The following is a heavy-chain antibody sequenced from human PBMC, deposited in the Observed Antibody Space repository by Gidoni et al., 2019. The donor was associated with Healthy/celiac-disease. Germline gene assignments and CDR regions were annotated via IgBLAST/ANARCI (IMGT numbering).Heavy chain of an antibody. J-gene: IGHJ4*02. V-gene: IGHV1-2*02. D-gene: IGHD3-22*01. CDR1: GYTFTGYY. CDR2: INPNSGGT. CDR3: ARDIVQFYDSSGYGVGY. Sequence: QVQLVQSGAEVKKPGASVTVSCKASGYTFTGYYMHWVRQAPGQGLEWMGWINPNSGGTNYAQKFQGRVTMTRDTSISTAYMELSRLRSDDTAVYYCARDIVQFYDSSGYGVGYWGQGTLVTVSS.